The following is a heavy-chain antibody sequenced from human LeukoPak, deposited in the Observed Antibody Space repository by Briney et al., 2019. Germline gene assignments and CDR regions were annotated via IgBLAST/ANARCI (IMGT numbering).Heavy chain of an antibody. Sequence: GGSLRLSCAASGFTFSSYSMNWVRQAPGKGLEWVSSISSSSSYIYYADSVKGRFTISRDNAKNSLYLQMNSLRAEDTAVYYCAREPLLTGYYDSSGYSGLIDYWGQGTLVTVSS. V-gene: IGHV3-21*01. J-gene: IGHJ4*02. D-gene: IGHD3-22*01. CDR1: GFTFSSYS. CDR3: AREPLLTGYYDSSGYSGLIDY. CDR2: ISSSSSYI.